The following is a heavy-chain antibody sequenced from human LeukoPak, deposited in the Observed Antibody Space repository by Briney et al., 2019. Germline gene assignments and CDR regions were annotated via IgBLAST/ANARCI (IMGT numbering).Heavy chain of an antibody. Sequence: PGGSLRLSCAASGFTVSSNYMSWVRQAPGKGLEWVSVIYSGGSTYYADSVKGRFTISRDNSKNTLYLQMNSLRAEDTAVYYCARLRFAGLYYYYGMDVWGQGTTVTVSS. V-gene: IGHV3-66*01. D-gene: IGHD5-12*01. J-gene: IGHJ6*02. CDR2: IYSGGST. CDR3: ARLRFAGLYYYYGMDV. CDR1: GFTVSSNY.